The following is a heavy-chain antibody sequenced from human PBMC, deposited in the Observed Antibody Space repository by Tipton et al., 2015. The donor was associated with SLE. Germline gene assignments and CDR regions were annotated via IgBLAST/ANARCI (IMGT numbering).Heavy chain of an antibody. CDR3: ARHQGGFDY. V-gene: IGHV4-38-2*01. Sequence: LRLSCAVSGYSISSGYYWGWIRQPPGKGLEWIGSIYHSGSTYYNPSLKSRVTISVDTPKNQFSLKLISLTAADTAVYYCARHQGGFDYWGQGTLVTVSS. CDR2: IYHSGST. J-gene: IGHJ4*02. CDR1: GYSISSGYY.